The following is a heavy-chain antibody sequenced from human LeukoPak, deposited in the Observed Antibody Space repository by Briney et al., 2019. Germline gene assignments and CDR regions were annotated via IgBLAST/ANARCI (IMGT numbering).Heavy chain of an antibody. D-gene: IGHD2-15*01. Sequence: GGSLRLSCAASGFTVSSNYMSWVRQAPGKGLEWVSAISSTGGTAHYADSVKGRFTISRDNSKNTLYLQMNSLRAEDTAIYYCAKNGDRGAYCSGGSCYPYYYYNMDVWGKGTTVTISS. CDR2: ISSTGGTA. CDR1: GFTVSSNY. J-gene: IGHJ6*03. CDR3: AKNGDRGAYCSGGSCYPYYYYNMDV. V-gene: IGHV3-23*01.